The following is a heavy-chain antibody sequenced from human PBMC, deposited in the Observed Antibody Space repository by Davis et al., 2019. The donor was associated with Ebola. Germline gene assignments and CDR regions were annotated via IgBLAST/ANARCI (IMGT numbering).Heavy chain of an antibody. CDR3: ERGGLLWFGRSFQH. Sequence: MPSETLFLTCTVSGGSISSYYWSWIRQPPGKGLEWIGYIYYSGSTNYNPSLKSRRTISVDTSKNQFSLKLSSVTAADTAVYYWERGGLLWFGRSFQHWGQGTLVTVSS. CDR2: IYYSGST. CDR1: GGSISSYY. V-gene: IGHV4-59*12. D-gene: IGHD3-10*01. J-gene: IGHJ1*01.